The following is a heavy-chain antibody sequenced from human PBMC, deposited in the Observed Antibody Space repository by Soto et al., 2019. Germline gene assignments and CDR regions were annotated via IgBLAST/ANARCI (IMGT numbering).Heavy chain of an antibody. Sequence: LSITCRVSGGSIRGSCWNWNRQPPGKRLEWIGFIFHSGNAKYNPSLTSRVTISIDASKSQFSLRLDSVTAADTAVYFCARAHAPTLPFVYLGLASLGTVSS. D-gene: IGHD2-15*01. V-gene: IGHV4-59*01. CDR2: IFHSGNA. CDR3: ARAHAPTLPFVY. J-gene: IGHJ4*01. CDR1: GGSIRGSC.